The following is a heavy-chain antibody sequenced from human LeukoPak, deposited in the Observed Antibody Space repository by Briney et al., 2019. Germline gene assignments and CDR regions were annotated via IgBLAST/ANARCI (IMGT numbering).Heavy chain of an antibody. CDR3: AKDHQYDFDY. J-gene: IGHJ4*02. CDR2: IGAYNGNT. V-gene: IGHV1-18*04. Sequence: ASVKVSCKASGYTFTSYYMHWVRQAPGQGLEWMGWIGAYNGNTNYAQNFQGRVTMTTDTSTSTAYMELRTLRSDDTAVYYCAKDHQYDFDYWGQGTLVTVSS. CDR1: GYTFTSYY. D-gene: IGHD2-8*01.